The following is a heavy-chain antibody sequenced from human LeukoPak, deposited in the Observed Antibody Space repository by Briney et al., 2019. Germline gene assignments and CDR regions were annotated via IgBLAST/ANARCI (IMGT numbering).Heavy chain of an antibody. CDR1: GGSISSSSYY. CDR2: IYYSGST. V-gene: IGHV4-39*07. Sequence: SETLSLTCTVSGGSISSSSYYWGWIRQPPGKGLEWIGSIYYSGSTYYNPSLKSRVTISVDTSKNQFSLKLSSVTAADTAVYYCARNLHDYGDYYDYWGQGTLVTVSS. CDR3: ARNLHDYGDYYDY. J-gene: IGHJ4*02. D-gene: IGHD4-17*01.